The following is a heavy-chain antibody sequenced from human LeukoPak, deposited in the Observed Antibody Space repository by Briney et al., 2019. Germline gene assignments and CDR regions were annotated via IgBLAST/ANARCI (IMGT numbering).Heavy chain of an antibody. D-gene: IGHD2-8*01. CDR2: IYSAGST. CDR3: AKGHCTNGICWLD. V-gene: IGHV3-53*01. CDR1: GFTVSITY. J-gene: IGHJ4*02. Sequence: PGGSLRLSCAASGFTVSITYMSWVRQAPGKGLEWVSIIYSAGSTYYADSVKGRFTISRDNSKNTLYLQMNSLRAEDTAVYYCAKGHCTNGICWLDWGQGTLVTVSS.